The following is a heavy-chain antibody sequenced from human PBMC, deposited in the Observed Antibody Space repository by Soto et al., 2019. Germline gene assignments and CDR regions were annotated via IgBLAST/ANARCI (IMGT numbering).Heavy chain of an antibody. J-gene: IGHJ6*02. CDR2: INHSGSA. V-gene: IGHV4-34*01. Sequence: PSETLSLTCAVYGGSFSGYYWSWIRQPPGKGLEWIGEINHSGSANYNPSLRSRVTMSVDTSKSQFSLRLDSVTAADTALYFCAKNTIMPNYYYYYGMDVWGQGTTAPVSS. CDR1: GGSFSGYY. CDR3: AKNTIMPNYYYYYGMDV. D-gene: IGHD3-10*01.